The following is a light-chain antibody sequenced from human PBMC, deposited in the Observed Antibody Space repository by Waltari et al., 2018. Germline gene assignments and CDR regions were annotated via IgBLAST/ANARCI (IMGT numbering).Light chain of an antibody. J-gene: IGKJ1*01. CDR2: AAS. Sequence: DIQMTQSPSSLSASVGDRVTITCRASQTVTNYLNWYHQKPGEAPELLISAASSLQSGVPSRFGGSGSGTDFTLSISSLQPEDFATYYCQQTYGTPWTFGQGTKVEFK. CDR1: QTVTNY. V-gene: IGKV1-39*01. CDR3: QQTYGTPWT.